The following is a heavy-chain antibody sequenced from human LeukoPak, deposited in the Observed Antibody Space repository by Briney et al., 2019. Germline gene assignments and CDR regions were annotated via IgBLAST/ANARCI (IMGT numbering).Heavy chain of an antibody. J-gene: IGHJ4*01. Sequence: SETLSLTCAVSGGSISSGGYSWSWIRQPPGKGLEWIGEINHSGSTNYNPSLKSRVTISVDTSKNQFSLKLSSVTAADTAVYYCASRKLGNDYWGQGTLVTVSS. CDR3: ASRKLGNDY. CDR2: INHSGST. D-gene: IGHD7-27*01. CDR1: GGSISSGGYS. V-gene: IGHV4-61*08.